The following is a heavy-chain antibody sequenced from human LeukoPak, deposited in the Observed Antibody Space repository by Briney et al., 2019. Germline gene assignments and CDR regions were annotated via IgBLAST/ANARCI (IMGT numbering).Heavy chain of an antibody. CDR2: IASGGSST. CDR1: GFTFSSYW. CDR3: ARGRPHGNDY. V-gene: IGHV3-74*01. J-gene: IGHJ4*02. Sequence: PGGSLRLSCAASGFTFSSYWMNWVRQAPGKGLVWVSRIASGGSSTTYADSVKGRFSISRDNAKNTLCLQMNSLRVEDTAVYYCARGRPHGNDYWGQGTLVTVSS. D-gene: IGHD4-23*01.